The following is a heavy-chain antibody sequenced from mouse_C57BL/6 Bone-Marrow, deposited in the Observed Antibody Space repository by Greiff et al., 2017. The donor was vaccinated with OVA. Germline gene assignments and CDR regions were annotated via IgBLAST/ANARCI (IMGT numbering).Heavy chain of an antibody. CDR2: ISDGGSYT. CDR3: AREGDYYGSSLDY. V-gene: IGHV5-4*01. Sequence: VMLVESGGGLVKPGGSLKLSCAASGFTFSSYAMSWVRQTPEKRLEWVATISDGGSYTYYPDNVKGRFTLSRDNAKNNLYLQMSHLKSEDTAMYYCAREGDYYGSSLDYWGQGTTLTVSS. D-gene: IGHD1-1*01. CDR1: GFTFSSYA. J-gene: IGHJ2*01.